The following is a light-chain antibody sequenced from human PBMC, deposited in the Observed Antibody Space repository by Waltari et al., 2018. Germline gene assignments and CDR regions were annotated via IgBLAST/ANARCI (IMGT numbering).Light chain of an antibody. V-gene: IGKV3-15*01. Sequence: EIVMTQSPATLSVSPGERATLSCRASQSVSSSLAWYQQKPGQAPRRLIYSASTRATGIPARFSGSGSGTEFTLTIGSLQSEDFAVYYCQQYNNWPPWTFGQGTKVEIK. CDR1: QSVSSS. CDR2: SAS. J-gene: IGKJ1*01. CDR3: QQYNNWPPWT.